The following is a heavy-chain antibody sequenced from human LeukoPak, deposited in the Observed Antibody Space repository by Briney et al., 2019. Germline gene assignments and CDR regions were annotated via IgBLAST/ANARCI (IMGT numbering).Heavy chain of an antibody. CDR3: AREQYGSGWYGYYYYYYYMDV. D-gene: IGHD6-19*01. Sequence: ASMKVSCKASGYTFTSYGISWVRQAPGQGLEWMGWISAYNGNTNYAQKLQGRVTMTTDTSTSTAYMELRSLRSDDTAVYYCAREQYGSGWYGYYYYYYYMDVWGKGTTVTISS. CDR2: ISAYNGNT. J-gene: IGHJ6*03. CDR1: GYTFTSYG. V-gene: IGHV1-18*01.